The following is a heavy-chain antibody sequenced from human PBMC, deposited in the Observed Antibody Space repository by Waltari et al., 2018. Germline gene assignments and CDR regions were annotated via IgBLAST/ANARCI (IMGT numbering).Heavy chain of an antibody. V-gene: IGHV4-61*02. CDR3: ARENLGYCSGGSCPPRDY. Sequence: QVQLQESGPGLVKPSQTLSLTCTVSGGSISSGSYYWIWIRQPAGKGLEWIGRIYTSGSTNYNPSLKSRVTISVDTSKNQFSLKLSSVTAADTAVYYCARENLGYCSGGSCPPRDYWGQGTLVTVSS. J-gene: IGHJ4*02. CDR2: IYTSGST. CDR1: GGSISSGSYY. D-gene: IGHD2-15*01.